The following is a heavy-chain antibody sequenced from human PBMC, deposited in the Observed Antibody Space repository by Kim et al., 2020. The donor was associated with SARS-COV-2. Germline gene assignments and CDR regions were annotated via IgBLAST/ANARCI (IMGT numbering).Heavy chain of an antibody. CDR3: AKDLHNYSAMDV. CDR2: IGSDEST. Sequence: GGSLRHSCAASGFTFRNNAMNWVRQAPGKGLEWVAGIGSDESTHYADSVRGRFTISRDNSKNTLYLQMNRLSGEDTATYYCAKDLHNYSAMDVWGQGAMV. D-gene: IGHD1-26*01. J-gene: IGHJ6*02. V-gene: IGHV3-23*01. CDR1: GFTFRNNA.